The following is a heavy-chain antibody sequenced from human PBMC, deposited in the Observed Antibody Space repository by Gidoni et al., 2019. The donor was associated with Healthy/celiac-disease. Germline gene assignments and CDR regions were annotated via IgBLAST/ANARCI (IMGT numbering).Heavy chain of an antibody. J-gene: IGHJ6*02. V-gene: IGHV4-31*03. CDR1: GGSISSVRSY. Sequence: QLQLQDSGPGLVQPSQSLSLTCTVSGGSISSVRSYWSRIRQHPGKGLEWIGYIYYSGSTYYNPSLKSRVTISVDTSKNQYSLKLSSVTAADTAVYYCARDSRIVVVPAATASGMYVWGQGTTVTVSS. D-gene: IGHD2-2*01. CDR3: ARDSRIVVVPAATASGMYV. CDR2: IYYSGST.